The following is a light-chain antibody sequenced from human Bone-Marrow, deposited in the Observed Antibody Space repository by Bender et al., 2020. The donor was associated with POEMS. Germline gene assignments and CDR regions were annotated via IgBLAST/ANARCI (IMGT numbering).Light chain of an antibody. CDR3: NSYTSSSTLVGVI. Sequence: QSALTQPASLSGSPGQSITISCIGTSSDIGGYNYVSWYQQHPGKAPKLMIYDVNSRPSGVSSRFSGSKSGNTASLTISGLQAEDEADYYCNSYTSSSTLVGVIFGGGTKLTV. CDR2: DVN. J-gene: IGLJ2*01. CDR1: SSDIGGYNY. V-gene: IGLV2-14*03.